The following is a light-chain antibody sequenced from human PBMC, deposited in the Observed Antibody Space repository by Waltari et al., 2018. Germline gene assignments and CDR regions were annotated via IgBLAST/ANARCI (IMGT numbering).Light chain of an antibody. CDR3: QQHGTLPAT. CDR1: QSVGSSS. J-gene: IGKJ1*01. V-gene: IGKV3-20*01. Sequence: EIVLTQSPGTASLSPGERVTLSCRASQSVGSSSLAWYQQKPGQGPRLFIYRASRRATGIPDRLSGSGSGTDFSLTISRLEPEDFAVYYCQQHGTLPATFGQGTKVEIK. CDR2: RAS.